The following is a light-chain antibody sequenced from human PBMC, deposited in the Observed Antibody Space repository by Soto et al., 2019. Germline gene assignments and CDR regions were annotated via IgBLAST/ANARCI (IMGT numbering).Light chain of an antibody. CDR1: QSITGR. CDR2: GVS. CDR3: QQSHAAPCT. J-gene: IGKJ3*01. Sequence: DIQMTQSPSSLSASIGDGVTISCRASQSITGRLNWYQLKPGKAPAIIIYGVSYLQRGVPSRFSGSGSGTEFTLTINSVQPEDFATYYCQQSHAAPCTFGPGTKVDVK. V-gene: IGKV1-39*01.